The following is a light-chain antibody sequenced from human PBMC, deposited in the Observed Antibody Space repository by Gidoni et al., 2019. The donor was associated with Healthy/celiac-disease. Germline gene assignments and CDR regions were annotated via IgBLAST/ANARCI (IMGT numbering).Light chain of an antibody. CDR2: WAS. J-gene: IGKJ4*01. Sequence: DIVMTQSPDTLAVSLGERATINCKSSQSVLYSSNNKNYLAWYQQKPGQPPKLLIYWASTRASGVPDRFSGSGSGTDFTLTISSLQAEDVAVYYCQQYYSTPTFXGXTKLEIK. CDR3: QQYYSTPT. V-gene: IGKV4-1*01. CDR1: QSVLYSSNNKNY.